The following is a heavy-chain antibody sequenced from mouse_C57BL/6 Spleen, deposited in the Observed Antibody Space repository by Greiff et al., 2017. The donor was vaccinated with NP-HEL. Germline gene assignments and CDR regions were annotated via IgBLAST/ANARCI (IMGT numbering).Heavy chain of an antibody. V-gene: IGHV1-54*01. CDR2: INPGSGGT. D-gene: IGHD1-1*01. CDR1: GYAFTNYL. J-gene: IGHJ4*01. Sequence: VQGVESGAELVRPGTSVKVSCKASGYAFTNYLIEWVKQRPGQGLEWIGVINPGSGGTNYNEKFKGKATLTADKSSSTAYMQLSSLTSEDSAVYFCARKGYYYGSSYAMDYWGQGTSVTVSS. CDR3: ARKGYYYGSSYAMDY.